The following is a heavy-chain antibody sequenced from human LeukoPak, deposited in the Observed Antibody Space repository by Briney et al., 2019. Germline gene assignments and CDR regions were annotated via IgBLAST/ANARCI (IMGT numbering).Heavy chain of an antibody. CDR2: FDPEDGET. V-gene: IGHV1-24*01. Sequence: ASVKVSCKVSGYTLTELSMHWVRQAPGKGLEWMGGFDPEDGETIYAQKFQGRVTMTEDTSTDTAYMELSSLRSEDTAVYYCATDLCYYGSACFDPWGQGTLVTVSS. J-gene: IGHJ5*02. D-gene: IGHD3-10*01. CDR3: ATDLCYYGSACFDP. CDR1: GYTLTELS.